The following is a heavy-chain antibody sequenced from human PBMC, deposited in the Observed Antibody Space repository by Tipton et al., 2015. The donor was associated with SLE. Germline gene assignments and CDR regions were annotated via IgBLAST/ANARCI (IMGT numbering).Heavy chain of an antibody. CDR1: GDSFNDYY. D-gene: IGHD6-13*01. CDR3: ARAWTSTWHPYDAFDI. Sequence: TLSLTCAVYGDSFNDYYWIWIRQPPGKGLEWIGTLHDSGTTYYNPSLKSRVTISVDPSKNQFSLKLSSVTAADTAVYYCARAWTSTWHPYDAFDIWGQGTMVTVSS. CDR2: LHDSGTT. V-gene: IGHV4-38-2*01. J-gene: IGHJ3*02.